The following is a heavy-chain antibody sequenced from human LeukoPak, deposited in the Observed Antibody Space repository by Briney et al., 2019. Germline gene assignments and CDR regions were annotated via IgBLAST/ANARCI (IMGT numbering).Heavy chain of an antibody. D-gene: IGHD4-17*01. Sequence: SETLSLTCTVSGGSLSSYYWSWIRQPPGKGLEWIGYIHYSGSLNYNPSLKRRLTISVDTSKNQFSLKLSSVTAADTAVYYCARQMGGDYYLGAFDIWGQGTMVTVSS. J-gene: IGHJ3*02. V-gene: IGHV4-59*08. CDR1: GGSLSSYY. CDR3: ARQMGGDYYLGAFDI. CDR2: IHYSGSL.